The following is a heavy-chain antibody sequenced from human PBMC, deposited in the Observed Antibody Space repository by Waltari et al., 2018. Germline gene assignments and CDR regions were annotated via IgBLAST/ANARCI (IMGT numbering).Heavy chain of an antibody. CDR2: FDPDDDRT. CDR3: TRGQMLKVDLYYMEV. D-gene: IGHD2-8*01. Sequence: QVQLVQSGAEVKKPGASVKLSCKVSGFINEVSIHWVRQAPGKGLEWLGGFDPDDDRTLFAQKFQGRGTAPPDTSPNPAYMEMTSLSIEDTAIYYCTRGQMLKVDLYYMEVWGTGTTVIVSS. V-gene: IGHV1-24*01. J-gene: IGHJ6*03. CDR1: GFINEVS.